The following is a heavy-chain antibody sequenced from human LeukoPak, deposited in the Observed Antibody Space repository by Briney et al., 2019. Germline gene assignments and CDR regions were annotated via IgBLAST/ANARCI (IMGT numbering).Heavy chain of an antibody. CDR3: ARQGYSSSWYDY. D-gene: IGHD6-13*01. Sequence: SETLSLTCTVSGGSISSSSYYWGWIRQPPGKGLEWIGSIYYSGSTYYNPSLKSRVTISVDTSKNQFSLKLSSVTAADTAVYYCARQGYSSSWYDYWGQGTLVTVSS. CDR2: IYYSGST. CDR1: GGSISSSSYY. J-gene: IGHJ4*02. V-gene: IGHV4-39*01.